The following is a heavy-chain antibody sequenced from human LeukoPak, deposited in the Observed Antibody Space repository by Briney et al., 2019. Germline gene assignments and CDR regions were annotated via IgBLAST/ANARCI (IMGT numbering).Heavy chain of an antibody. Sequence: SETLSLTCAVYGGSFSGYYWSWIRQPPGKGLEWIGGINHSGSTNYNPSLKSRVTISVDTSKNQFSLKLSSVTAADTAVYYCARGARQTYYYGSGSYSPNWFDPWGQGTLVTVSS. J-gene: IGHJ5*02. CDR1: GGSFSGYY. D-gene: IGHD3-10*01. V-gene: IGHV4-34*01. CDR2: INHSGST. CDR3: ARGARQTYYYGSGSYSPNWFDP.